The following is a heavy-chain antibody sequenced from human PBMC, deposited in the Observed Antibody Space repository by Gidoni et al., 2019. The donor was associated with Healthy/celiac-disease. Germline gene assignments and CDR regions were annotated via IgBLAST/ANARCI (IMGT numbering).Heavy chain of an antibody. CDR3: ARVLYRGSGSYYRPSAFDI. V-gene: IGHV6-1*01. J-gene: IGHJ3*02. CDR2: TYYRSKWYN. D-gene: IGHD3-10*01. CDR1: GDSVSSNSAA. Sequence: QVQLQQSGPGLVKPSQTLSLTCAISGDSVSSNSAAWNWIRQSPSRGLEWLGRTYYRSKWYNDYAVSVKSRITINPDTSKNQFSLQLNSVTPEDTAVYYCARVLYRGSGSYYRPSAFDIWGQGTMVTVSS.